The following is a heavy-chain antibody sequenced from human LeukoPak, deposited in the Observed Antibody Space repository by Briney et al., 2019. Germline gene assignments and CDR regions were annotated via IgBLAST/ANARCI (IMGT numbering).Heavy chain of an antibody. CDR3: ARGGGMGHYYYYMDV. Sequence: SETLSLTCTVSGGSVSSSYFWGWIRQPPGKGLEGIGYIYYSGSTNYNPSLKSRVTISVDTSKNQFSLKLSSVTAADTAVYYCARGGGMGHYYYYMDVWGKGTTVTISS. CDR2: IYYSGST. V-gene: IGHV4-61*01. J-gene: IGHJ6*03. CDR1: GGSVSSSYF. D-gene: IGHD5-24*01.